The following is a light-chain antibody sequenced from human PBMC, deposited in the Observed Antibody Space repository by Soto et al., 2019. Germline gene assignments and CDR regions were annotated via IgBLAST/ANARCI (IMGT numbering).Light chain of an antibody. V-gene: IGLV2-14*03. CDR1: SNDVGGYNY. J-gene: IGLJ1*01. Sequence: QSALTQPASVSGSPGQSITISCTGTSNDVGGYNYVSWYQQHPGKAPKLMIYDVSNRPSGVSNRFSGSKSANTASLTFFGLQTEDESDYYCSSYTGSSTYVFGTGTKVTVL. CDR2: DVS. CDR3: SSYTGSSTYV.